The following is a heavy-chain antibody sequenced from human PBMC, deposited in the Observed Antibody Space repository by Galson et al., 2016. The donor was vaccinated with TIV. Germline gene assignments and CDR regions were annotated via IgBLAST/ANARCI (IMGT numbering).Heavy chain of an antibody. D-gene: IGHD2-21*01. CDR2: INPGNGDT. J-gene: IGHJ4*02. V-gene: IGHV1-2*02. CDR1: GYRFIGYY. Sequence: SVKVSCKASGYRFIGYYIHWVRQAPGRGPEGMGCINPGNGDTKYAQIFQGSVTLTWDTSVSTAYMELTSLRSDDTAVYFCAKESDWGVAEFDFWGQGTPVSVSS. CDR3: AKESDWGVAEFDF.